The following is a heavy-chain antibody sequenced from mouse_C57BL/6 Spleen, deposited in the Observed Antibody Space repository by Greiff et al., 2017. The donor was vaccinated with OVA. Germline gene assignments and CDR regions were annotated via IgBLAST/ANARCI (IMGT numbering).Heavy chain of an antibody. V-gene: IGHV1-26*01. J-gene: IGHJ1*03. CDR2: INPNNGGT. CDR3: ARKKDWYFDV. CDR1: GYTFTDYY. Sequence: VQLQQSGPELVKPGASVKISCKASGYTFTDYYMNWVKQSLGKSLEWIGDINPNNGGTSYNQKFKGKATLTVDKSSSTAYMELRSLTSEDSAVYYCARKKDWYFDVWGTGTTVTVSS.